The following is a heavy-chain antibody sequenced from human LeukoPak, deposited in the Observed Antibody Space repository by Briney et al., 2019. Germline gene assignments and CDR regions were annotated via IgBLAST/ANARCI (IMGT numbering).Heavy chain of an antibody. D-gene: IGHD6-19*01. J-gene: IGHJ4*02. Sequence: SETLSLTCTVSGGSISSYYWSWIRQSPGRGLEWIGEINYSGTTNYNPSLKSRVTMSVDPAKNQLSLKLRSVTAADAAIYYCARGGGVAVADYFFDLWGQGTLVTVSS. CDR1: GGSISSYY. CDR2: INYSGTT. V-gene: IGHV4-34*01. CDR3: ARGGGVAVADYFFDL.